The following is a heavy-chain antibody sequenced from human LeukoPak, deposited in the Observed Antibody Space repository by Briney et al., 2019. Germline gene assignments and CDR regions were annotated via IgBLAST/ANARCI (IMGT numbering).Heavy chain of an antibody. J-gene: IGHJ3*02. V-gene: IGHV4-34*01. Sequence: SETLSLTCTVSGGSVSSYYWSWIRQPPGKGLEWIGEINHSGSTNYNPSLKSRVTISVDTSKNQFSLKLSSVTAADTAVYYCAREAHVGNAFDIWGQGTMVTVSS. CDR1: GGSVSSYY. CDR3: AREAHVGNAFDI. D-gene: IGHD1-26*01. CDR2: INHSGST.